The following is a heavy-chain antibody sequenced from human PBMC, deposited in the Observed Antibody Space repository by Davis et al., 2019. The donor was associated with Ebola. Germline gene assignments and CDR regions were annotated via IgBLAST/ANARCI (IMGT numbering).Heavy chain of an antibody. V-gene: IGHV5-51*01. CDR2: SYPGDSDT. CDR3: ARTGIGSSGSPFDY. D-gene: IGHD3-22*01. J-gene: IGHJ4*02. Sequence: ISYPGDSDTRYSPSFQGQVTISADKSITTAYLQWNSLKASDTAMYYCARTGIGSSGSPFDYWGQGTLVTVSS.